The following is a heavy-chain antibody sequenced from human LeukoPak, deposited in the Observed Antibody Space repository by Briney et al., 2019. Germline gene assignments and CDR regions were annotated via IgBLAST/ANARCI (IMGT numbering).Heavy chain of an antibody. CDR2: FEPEDDET. J-gene: IGHJ4*02. CDR1: GYTLTELS. V-gene: IGHV1-24*01. D-gene: IGHD3-22*01. Sequence: ASVKVSCKVSGYTLTELSMHWVRQAPGKGLEWRGGFEPEDDETIYAQKFQGRVTMTEDISTHTAYMALSSLRCEDTAVYYCATRYYDSSGCRLFDYWGQGTLVTVSS. CDR3: ATRYYDSSGCRLFDY.